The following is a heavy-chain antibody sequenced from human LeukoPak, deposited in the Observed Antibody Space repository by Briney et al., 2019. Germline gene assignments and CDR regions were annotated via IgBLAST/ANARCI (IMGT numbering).Heavy chain of an antibody. CDR3: WVTARSFFDM. CDR2: ISSNGGST. D-gene: IGHD2-21*02. V-gene: IGHV3-64D*06. Sequence: PGGSLRLSCSASGFTFSSYAMHWVRQAPGKGLEYVSAISSNGGSTYYADSVKGRFTISRDNSKNTLYLQMSSLRAEDTAVYYCWVTARSFFDMWGQGTMVTVSS. CDR1: GFTFSSYA. J-gene: IGHJ3*02.